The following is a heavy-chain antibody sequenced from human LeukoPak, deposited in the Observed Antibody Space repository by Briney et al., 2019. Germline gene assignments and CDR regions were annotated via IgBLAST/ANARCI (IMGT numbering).Heavy chain of an antibody. CDR2: ISPYNENR. V-gene: IGHV1-18*01. Sequence: AASVKVSCKASGYTFIRNGISWVRQAPGQGLEWMGWISPYNENRKYLQKLQGRVTLSTDTSTSTAYMELRSLTSDDTAVYYCARDHSNWNYAPDFWGQGTLVIVSS. CDR1: GYTFIRNG. J-gene: IGHJ4*02. CDR3: ARDHSNWNYAPDF. D-gene: IGHD1-7*01.